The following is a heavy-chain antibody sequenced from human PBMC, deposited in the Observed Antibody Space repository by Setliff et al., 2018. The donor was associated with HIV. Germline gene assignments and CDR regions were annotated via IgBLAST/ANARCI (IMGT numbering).Heavy chain of an antibody. J-gene: IGHJ4*02. CDR1: DGSFSDYY. Sequence: ETLSLTCAVSDGSFSDYYWAWIRQAPGKGLEWVSLISWDGGSTYYADSVKGRFTISRDSSKNSLYLQMNSLRTEDTALYYCAKAHSSSWYALDYWGQGTLVTVSS. V-gene: IGHV3-43*01. D-gene: IGHD6-13*01. CDR3: AKAHSSSWYALDY. CDR2: ISWDGGST.